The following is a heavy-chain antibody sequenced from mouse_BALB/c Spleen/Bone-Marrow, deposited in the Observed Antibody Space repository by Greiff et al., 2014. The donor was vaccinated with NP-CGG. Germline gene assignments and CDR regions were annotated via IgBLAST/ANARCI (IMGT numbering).Heavy chain of an antibody. J-gene: IGHJ2*01. V-gene: IGHV5-12-1*01. CDR1: GFGFSSSD. D-gene: IGHD1-2*01. CDR3: VTHYYGRFDY. CDR2: ISSGGGST. Sequence: EVQVVESGGGLVKPGGSLKLSCAASGFGFSSSDMSWVRQTPEKRLEWVAYISSGGGSTYYPDTVKGRFTISRDNAKNTLYLQMSSLKSEDTAMYYCVTHYYGRFDYWGQGTTLTVSS.